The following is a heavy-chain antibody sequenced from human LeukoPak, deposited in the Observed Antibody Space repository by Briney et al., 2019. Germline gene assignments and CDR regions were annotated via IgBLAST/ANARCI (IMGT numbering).Heavy chain of an antibody. CDR2: IYSGGST. D-gene: IGHD5-18*01. Sequence: PGGSLRLSCAASGFTVSAIYMSWVRQAPGKGLEWVSVIYSGGSTYYADSVKGRFTISRHNSKNTLYLQMNSLRAEDTAVYYCARFGYSYGFDYWGQGTLVTVSS. CDR1: GFTVSAIY. CDR3: ARFGYSYGFDY. J-gene: IGHJ4*02. V-gene: IGHV3-53*04.